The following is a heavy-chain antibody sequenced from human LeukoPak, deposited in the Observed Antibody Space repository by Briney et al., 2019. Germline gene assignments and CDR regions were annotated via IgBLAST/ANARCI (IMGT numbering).Heavy chain of an antibody. CDR2: IWYDGSNK. D-gene: IGHD2-21*02. V-gene: IGHV3-33*01. J-gene: IGHJ4*02. CDR1: GFTFSSYG. CDR3: ARSRIVVVTAIPDY. Sequence: QPGRSLRLSCAASGFTFSSYGMHWVRQAPGKGLEWVAVIWYDGSNKYYADSVKGRFTISRDNSKNTLYLQMNSLRAEDTAVYYCARSRIVVVTAIPDYWGQGTLVTVSS.